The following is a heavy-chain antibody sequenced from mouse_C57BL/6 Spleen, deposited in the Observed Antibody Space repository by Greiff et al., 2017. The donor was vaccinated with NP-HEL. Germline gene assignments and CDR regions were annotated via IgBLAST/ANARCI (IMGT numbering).Heavy chain of an antibody. CDR3: ARHPDYDSWFAY. D-gene: IGHD2-4*01. Sequence: EVKVVKSGGDLVKPGGSLKLSCAASGFTFSSYGMSWVRQTPDKRLEWVATISSGGSYTYYPDSVKGRFTISRDNAKNTLYLQMSSLKSEDTAMYYCARHPDYDSWFAYWGQGTLVTVSA. CDR1: GFTFSSYG. CDR2: ISSGGSYT. J-gene: IGHJ3*01. V-gene: IGHV5-6*01.